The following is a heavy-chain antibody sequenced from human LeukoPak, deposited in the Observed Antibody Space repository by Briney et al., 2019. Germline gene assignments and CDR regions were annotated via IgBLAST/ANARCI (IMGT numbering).Heavy chain of an antibody. V-gene: IGHV4-39*07. CDR3: ARVKGYCSSTSCYGFDY. Sequence: SETLSLTCTVSGGSISSGSYYWSWIRQPPGKGLEWIGEINHSGSTNYNPSLKSRVTISVDTSKNQFSLKLSSVTAADTAVYYCARVKGYCSSTSCYGFDYWGQGTLVTVSS. D-gene: IGHD2-2*01. J-gene: IGHJ4*02. CDR2: INHSGST. CDR1: GGSISSGSYY.